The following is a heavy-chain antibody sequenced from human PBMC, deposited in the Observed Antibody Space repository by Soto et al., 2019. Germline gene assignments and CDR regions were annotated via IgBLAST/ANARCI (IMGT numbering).Heavy chain of an antibody. Sequence: QVQLVQSGAEVKKPGSSVKVSCKASGGTFSSYAISWVRQAPGQGLEWMGGIIPIFGTANYAQKFQGRVTITADESTSTAYMELSSLRSEDTAVYYCARDGGPNYYDRSGYYLGGAFDIWGQGTMVTVSS. CDR2: IIPIFGTA. D-gene: IGHD3-22*01. CDR3: ARDGGPNYYDRSGYYLGGAFDI. V-gene: IGHV1-69*01. J-gene: IGHJ3*02. CDR1: GGTFSSYA.